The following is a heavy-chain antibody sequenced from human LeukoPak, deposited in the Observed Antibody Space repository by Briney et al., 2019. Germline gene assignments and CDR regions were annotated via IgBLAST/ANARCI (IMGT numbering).Heavy chain of an antibody. J-gene: IGHJ6*03. CDR2: IIPIFGTA. CDR3: ARDLATTYYYYMDV. D-gene: IGHD4-17*01. V-gene: IGHV1-69*06. Sequence: ASVKVSCKASGGTFSSYAISWVRQAPGQGLEWMGGIIPIFGTANYAQKFQGRVTITADKSTSTAYMELSSLRSEDTAVYYCARDLATTYYYYMDVWGKGTTVTVSS. CDR1: GGTFSSYA.